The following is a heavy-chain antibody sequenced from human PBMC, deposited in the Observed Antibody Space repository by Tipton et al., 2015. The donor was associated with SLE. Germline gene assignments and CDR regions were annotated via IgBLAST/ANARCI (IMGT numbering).Heavy chain of an antibody. CDR2: IYYSGST. CDR3: ARAPVYYDSSGYYYVNAFDI. J-gene: IGHJ3*02. CDR1: GGSISSYY. V-gene: IGHV4-59*01. Sequence: TLSLTCTVSGGSISSYYWSWIRQPAGKGLEWIGYIYYSGSTNYNPSLKSRVTISVDTSKNQFSLKLSSVTAADTAVYYCARAPVYYDSSGYYYVNAFDIWGQGTMVTVSS. D-gene: IGHD3-22*01.